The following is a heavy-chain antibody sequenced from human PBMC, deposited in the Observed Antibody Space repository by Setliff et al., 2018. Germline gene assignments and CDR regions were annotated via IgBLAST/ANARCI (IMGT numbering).Heavy chain of an antibody. Sequence: GGSLRLSCAASGFTFSSYTMNWVRQAPGQGLEWVAVIWDDGGNKYHADSVKGRFTISRDNSKNTLYLQMNSLRPEDTAVYYCARTCSGSGCYAGLESWGQGTPVTVSS. J-gene: IGHJ4*02. CDR2: IWDDGGNK. V-gene: IGHV3-33*08. CDR3: ARTCSGSGCYAGLES. CDR1: GFTFSSYT. D-gene: IGHD2-15*01.